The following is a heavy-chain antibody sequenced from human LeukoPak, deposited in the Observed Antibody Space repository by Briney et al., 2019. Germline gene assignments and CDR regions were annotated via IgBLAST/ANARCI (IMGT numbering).Heavy chain of an antibody. V-gene: IGHV3-9*01. D-gene: IGHD2-2*01. CDR2: ISWNSGSI. J-gene: IGHJ4*02. CDR3: VRGCSSTSCYPFDY. CDR1: GFTFDDYA. Sequence: PGRSLRLSCAASGFTFDDYAMHWVRQAPGKGLEWVSGISWNSGSIGYADSVKGRFTISRDNARNTLYMQMNSLRAEDTAVYYCVRGCSSTSCYPFDYWGQGTLVTVSS.